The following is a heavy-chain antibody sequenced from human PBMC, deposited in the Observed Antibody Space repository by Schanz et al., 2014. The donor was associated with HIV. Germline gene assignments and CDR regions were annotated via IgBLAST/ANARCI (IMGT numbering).Heavy chain of an antibody. J-gene: IGHJ6*02. CDR2: ISTYNGNT. CDR3: ASDPSYYDYWSGYPRGYYYYGLDV. Sequence: QVQLVLSGAEVKRPGASVKVSCKASGYTFTSYGITWVRQAPGQGLEWMGWISTYNGNTIYAQKFQGRVTMTTDTSTSTAYMELRSLRSEDTAEYYCASDPSYYDYWSGYPRGYYYYGLDVWGQGTTVTVSS. V-gene: IGHV1-18*01. D-gene: IGHD3-3*01. CDR1: GYTFTSYG.